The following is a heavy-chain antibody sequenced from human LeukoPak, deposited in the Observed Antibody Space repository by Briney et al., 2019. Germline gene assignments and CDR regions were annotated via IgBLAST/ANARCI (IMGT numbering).Heavy chain of an antibody. Sequence: GGSLRLSCAASGFTFSSYGMHWVRQAPGKGLEWVSAISGSGGSTYYADSVKGRFTISRDNSKNTLYLQMNSLRAEDTAVYYCAKDFWQQQHLDYWGQGTLVTVSS. CDR1: GFTFSSYG. CDR2: ISGSGGST. CDR3: AKDFWQQQHLDY. J-gene: IGHJ4*02. V-gene: IGHV3-23*01. D-gene: IGHD6-13*01.